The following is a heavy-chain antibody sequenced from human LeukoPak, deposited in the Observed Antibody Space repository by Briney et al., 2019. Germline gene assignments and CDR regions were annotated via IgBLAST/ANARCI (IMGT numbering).Heavy chain of an antibody. CDR2: IYYSGST. J-gene: IGHJ4*02. Sequence: SETLSLTCAVYGGSFSGYYWSWIRQPPGKGLEWIGYIYYSGSTNYNPSLKSRVTISVDTSKNQFSLKLSSVTAADTAVYYCARGSSSSHPDYRGQGTLVTVSS. CDR3: ARGSSSSHPDY. V-gene: IGHV4-59*01. CDR1: GGSFSGYY. D-gene: IGHD6-13*01.